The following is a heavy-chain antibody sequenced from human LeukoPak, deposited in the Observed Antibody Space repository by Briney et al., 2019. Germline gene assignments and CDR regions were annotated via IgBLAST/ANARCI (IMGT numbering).Heavy chain of an antibody. CDR3: AKDSSSSPRRSNFDC. CDR1: GFTFSSYA. V-gene: IGHV3-23*01. CDR2: ISGSGGST. J-gene: IGHJ4*02. D-gene: IGHD6-6*01. Sequence: PGGSLRLSCAASGFTFSSYAMSWVRQAPGKGLEWVSAISGSGGSTYYADSVKGRFTISRDNSKNTLYLQMNSLRAEDTAVYYCAKDSSSSPRRSNFDCWGQGTLVTVSS.